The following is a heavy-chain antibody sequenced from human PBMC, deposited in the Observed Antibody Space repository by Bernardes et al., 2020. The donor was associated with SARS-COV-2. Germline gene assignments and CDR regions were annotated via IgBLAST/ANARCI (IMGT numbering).Heavy chain of an antibody. Sequence: SETLSLTCTVSVGSLSSGTYYWTWIRQPPGTGLEWIGYIYHNGRTSYNPSLKSRLTMSVDTSKKQVSLQLSSVTAADTAVYYCARARMYTDTWAYHYGMDAWGQGTTVTVSS. CDR2: IYHNGRT. J-gene: IGHJ6*02. V-gene: IGHV4-61*01. D-gene: IGHD2-21*01. CDR1: VGSLSSGTYY. CDR3: ARARMYTDTWAYHYGMDA.